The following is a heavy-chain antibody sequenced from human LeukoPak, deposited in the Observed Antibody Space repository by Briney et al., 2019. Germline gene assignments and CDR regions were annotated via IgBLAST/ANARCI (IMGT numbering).Heavy chain of an antibody. CDR1: GYTFTSYG. CDR3: ARQDKIVGATWSYYYYYYMDV. J-gene: IGHJ6*03. V-gene: IGHV1-2*02. CDR2: INPNSGGT. D-gene: IGHD1-26*01. Sequence: ASVKVSCKASGYTFTSYGISWVRQAPGQGLEWMGWINPNSGGTNYAQKFQGRVTMTRDTSISTAYMELSRLRSDDTAVYYCARQDKIVGATWSYYYYYYMDVWGKGTTVTVSS.